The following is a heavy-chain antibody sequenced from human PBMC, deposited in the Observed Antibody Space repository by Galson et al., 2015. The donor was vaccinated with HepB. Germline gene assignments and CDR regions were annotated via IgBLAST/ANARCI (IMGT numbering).Heavy chain of an antibody. CDR2: ISGYNGNT. V-gene: IGHV1-18*01. D-gene: IGHD4-11*01. CDR3: ASRGAYSDSLHVFDI. J-gene: IGHJ3*02. Sequence: SVKVSCKAPSNTFTTYVINWVRQAPGQGLEWMGWISGYNGNTNYAEKFQGRVTMTTDTSTSTAHMELRSLRSDDTAVYYCASRGAYSDSLHVFDIWGQGTMVTVSS. CDR1: SNTFTTYV.